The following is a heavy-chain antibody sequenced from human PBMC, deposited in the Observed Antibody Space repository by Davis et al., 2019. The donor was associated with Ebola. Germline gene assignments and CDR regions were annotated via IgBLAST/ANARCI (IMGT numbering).Heavy chain of an antibody. CDR2: ISWDGGRT. V-gene: IGHV3-43*01. CDR3: AKARSDGFCNNGVCGLDY. J-gene: IGHJ4*02. Sequence: PGGSLRLSCTASGFAFDDYNMHWVRQVPGKGLDWVSLISWDGGRTHYADSVKGRFTISRDNTKNSLYLQMHSLRSEDTALYHCAKARSDGFCNNGVCGLDYWGQGTLVTVSS. CDR1: GFAFDDYN. D-gene: IGHD2-8*01.